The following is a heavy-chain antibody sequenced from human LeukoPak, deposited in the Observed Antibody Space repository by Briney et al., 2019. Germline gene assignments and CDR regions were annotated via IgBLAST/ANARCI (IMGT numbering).Heavy chain of an antibody. CDR2: INEDGSEK. D-gene: IGHD5-24*01. V-gene: IGHV3-7*01. CDR1: EFSFETYW. CDR3: ARGETMDV. Sequence: GGSLRLSCVALEFSFETYWMSWVRQAPGKGPEWVANINEDGSEKHYVGSVRGRFTISRGNAGNSLHLQMNSLRPEDMAVYYCARGETMDVWGKGTTVTVSS. J-gene: IGHJ6*03.